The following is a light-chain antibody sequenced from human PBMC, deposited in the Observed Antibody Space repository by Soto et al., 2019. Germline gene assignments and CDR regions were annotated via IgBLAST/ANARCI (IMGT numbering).Light chain of an antibody. CDR2: EVT. CDR1: SSDVGGYNY. V-gene: IGLV2-8*01. Sequence: QSVLTQPASVSASLGQSITISCTGTSSDVGGYNYVSWYQQRPGKAPKLIIYEVTRRPSGVPDRIFGSKSDTTASLTVSGLQAEDEADYYCSSFAGTNSFVFGTGTKLTVL. J-gene: IGLJ1*01. CDR3: SSFAGTNSFV.